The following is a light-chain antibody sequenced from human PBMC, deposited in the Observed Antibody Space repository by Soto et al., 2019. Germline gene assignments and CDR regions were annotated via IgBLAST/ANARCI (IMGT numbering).Light chain of an antibody. J-gene: IGKJ1*01. CDR1: QSVSSSY. Sequence: EVVLTQSPGTLSLSPGERATLSCRASQSVSSSYLAWYQQKPGQAPRLLIYGASSRATGIPDRFSGSGSGTEFTLTISRLEPEDFAVYYCQQYDRSPWTFGQGTKVEIK. CDR2: GAS. V-gene: IGKV3-20*01. CDR3: QQYDRSPWT.